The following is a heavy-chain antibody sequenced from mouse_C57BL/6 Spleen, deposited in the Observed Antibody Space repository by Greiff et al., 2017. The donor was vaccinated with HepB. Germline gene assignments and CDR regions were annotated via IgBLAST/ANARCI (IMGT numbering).Heavy chain of an antibody. CDR3: ASGWQGFAY. D-gene: IGHD3-3*01. Sequence: QVQLQQPGAELVRPGSSVKLSCKASGYTFTSYWLHWVKPRPIQGLEWIGNIDPSDSETHYNQKFKDKATLTVDKSSSTAYMQLSSLTSEDSAVYYCASGWQGFAYWGQGTLVTVSA. V-gene: IGHV1-52*01. J-gene: IGHJ3*01. CDR1: GYTFTSYW. CDR2: IDPSDSET.